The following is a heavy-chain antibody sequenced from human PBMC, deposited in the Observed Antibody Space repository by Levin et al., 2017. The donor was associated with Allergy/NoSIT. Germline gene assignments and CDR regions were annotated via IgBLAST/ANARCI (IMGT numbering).Heavy chain of an antibody. CDR3: AREYVPYYAESGYYDY. CDR1: GYTFTTYY. CDR2: VNPGTTST. J-gene: IGHJ4*02. D-gene: IGHD3-22*01. V-gene: IGHV1-46*01. Sequence: ASVKVSCKASGYTFTTYYIHWVRQAPGQGLTWMGIVNPGTTSTNYAQAFQGRVTLTWDTSTRTVYMELSSLRSEDTAVYYCAREYVPYYAESGYYDYWGQGTLVTVSS.